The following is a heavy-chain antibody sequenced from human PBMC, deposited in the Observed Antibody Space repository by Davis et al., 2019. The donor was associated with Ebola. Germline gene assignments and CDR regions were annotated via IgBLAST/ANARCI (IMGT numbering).Heavy chain of an antibody. Sequence: PSETLSLTCTVSGGSISSYYWSWIRQPPGKGLEWIGYIYYSGSTNYNPSLKSRVTISVDTSKNQFSLKLSSVTAADTAVYYCARDQAEGYSYGHPNDAFDIWGQGTMVTVSS. CDR1: GGSISSYY. CDR3: ARDQAEGYSYGHPNDAFDI. CDR2: IYYSGST. J-gene: IGHJ3*02. D-gene: IGHD5-18*01. V-gene: IGHV4-59*01.